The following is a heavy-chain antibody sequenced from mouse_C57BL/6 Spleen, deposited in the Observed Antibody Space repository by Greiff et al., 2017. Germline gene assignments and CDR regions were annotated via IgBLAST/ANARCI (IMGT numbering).Heavy chain of an antibody. D-gene: IGHD1-1*01. CDR3: ARTHYYGSSYDYFDY. CDR2: IDPSDSYT. V-gene: IGHV1-69*01. J-gene: IGHJ2*01. Sequence: QVQLQQPGAELVMPGASVKLSCKASGYTFTSYWMHWVKQRPGQGLEWIGEIDPSDSYTNYNQKFKGKSTLTVDKSSSTAYMQPSSLTSEDSAVYYCARTHYYGSSYDYFDYWGQGTTLTVSS. CDR1: GYTFTSYW.